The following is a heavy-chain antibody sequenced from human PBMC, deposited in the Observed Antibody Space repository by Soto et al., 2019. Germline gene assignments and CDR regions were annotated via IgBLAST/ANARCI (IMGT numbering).Heavy chain of an antibody. D-gene: IGHD6-13*01. CDR3: ASSYGTSWYGDY. Sequence: QLVLVQSGAEVKKPGSSVTVSCKASGGTFNNYAVTWVRQAPGQGLEWIGGIIPVIGSANYAQKFQGRVTISADESTSTAYMDLNSLRSEDTAVYCCASSYGTSWYGDYWGQGTLVTVSS. J-gene: IGHJ4*02. CDR1: GGTFNNYA. V-gene: IGHV1-69*01. CDR2: IIPVIGSA.